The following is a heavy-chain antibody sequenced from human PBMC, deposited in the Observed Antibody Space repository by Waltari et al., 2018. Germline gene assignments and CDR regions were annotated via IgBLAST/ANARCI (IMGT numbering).Heavy chain of an antibody. CDR2: IIPIFGTA. J-gene: IGHJ4*02. V-gene: IGHV1-69*01. CDR1: GGTFSSYA. D-gene: IGHD5-18*01. CDR3: ANHHPLNSYGPAAYFDY. Sequence: QVQLVQSGAEVKKPGSSVKVSCKASGGTFSSYAISWVRQAPGQGLEWMGGIIPIFGTANYAQKFQGRVTITADESTSTAYMELSSLRSEDTAVYYCANHHPLNSYGPAAYFDYWGQGTLVIVSS.